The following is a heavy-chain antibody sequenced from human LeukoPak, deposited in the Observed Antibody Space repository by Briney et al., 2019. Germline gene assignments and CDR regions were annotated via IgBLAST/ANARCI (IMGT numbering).Heavy chain of an antibody. CDR3: AAEGRPTVVTFRKGAVDL. Sequence: PGRSLRLSCAASGFTFSSNAIHWVRQAPGKGLEWVAEISYDGGNTYYADSVKGRFTISRDNSKNTLYLQMNSLRAEDTAVYYCAAEGRPTVVTFRKGAVDLWGQGTMVTVSS. D-gene: IGHD4-23*01. J-gene: IGHJ3*01. CDR2: ISYDGGNT. CDR1: GFTFSSNA. V-gene: IGHV3-30-3*01.